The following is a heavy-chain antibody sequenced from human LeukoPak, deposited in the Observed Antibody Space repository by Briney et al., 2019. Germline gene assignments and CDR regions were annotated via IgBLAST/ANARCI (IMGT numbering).Heavy chain of an antibody. CDR1: GFTFNSYP. D-gene: IGHD4/OR15-4a*01. J-gene: IGHJ3*02. CDR2: ISRNGGST. CDR3: VKESGFMVAPNSAFDI. Sequence: GGSLRLSCSASGFTFNSYPVHWVRQAPGKGLEYVSGISRNGGSTYYADSVKGRFTISRDNSKDTLYLQMSSLRAEDTAVYYCVKESGFMVAPNSAFDIWGQGTMVTVSS. V-gene: IGHV3-64D*06.